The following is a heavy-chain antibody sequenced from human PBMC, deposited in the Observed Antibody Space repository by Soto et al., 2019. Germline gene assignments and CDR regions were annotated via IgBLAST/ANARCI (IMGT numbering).Heavy chain of an antibody. CDR2: GGT. D-gene: IGHD3-10*01. V-gene: IGHV1-2*02. J-gene: IGHJ6*02. CDR3: ARVRITMVRGNYYYGMDV. Sequence: GGTNYAQKFQGRVTMTRDTSISTAYMELSRLRSDDTAVYYCARVRITMVRGNYYYGMDVWGQGTTVTVSS.